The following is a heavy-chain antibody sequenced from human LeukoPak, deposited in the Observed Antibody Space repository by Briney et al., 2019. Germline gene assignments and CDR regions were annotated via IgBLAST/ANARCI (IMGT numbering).Heavy chain of an antibody. D-gene: IGHD3-3*01. J-gene: IGHJ5*02. CDR3: AKDREVTIFGVVTHPPNWFDP. V-gene: IGHV3-23*01. CDR2: ISISAAKT. Sequence: GGSLRLSCAASGFTFSSHAMSWVRQAPGKGLEWVSSISISAAKTHYADSVKGRFTISRDNSKNTLYLQMNSLRAEDTAVYYCAKDREVTIFGVVTHPPNWFDPWGQGTLVTVSS. CDR1: GFTFSSHA.